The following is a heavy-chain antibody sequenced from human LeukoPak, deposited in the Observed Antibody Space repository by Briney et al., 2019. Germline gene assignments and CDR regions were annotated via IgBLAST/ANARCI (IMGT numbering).Heavy chain of an antibody. Sequence: ASVTVSCKASGYTFTSYYMHWVRQAPGQGLEWMGIINPSGGSTSYAQKFQGRVTMTRDMSTSTVYMELSSLRSEDTAVYYCARSRSLNWFDPWGQGTLVTVSS. V-gene: IGHV1-46*01. J-gene: IGHJ5*02. CDR2: INPSGGST. CDR3: ARSRSLNWFDP. CDR1: GYTFTSYY.